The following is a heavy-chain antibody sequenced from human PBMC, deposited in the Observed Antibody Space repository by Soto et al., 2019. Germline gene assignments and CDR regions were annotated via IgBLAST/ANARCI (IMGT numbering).Heavy chain of an antibody. CDR3: ANVDSTPAPIYGMDV. CDR1: GFTFSIYA. CDR2: ISGSGGST. J-gene: IGHJ6*02. D-gene: IGHD6-13*01. V-gene: IGHV3-23*01. Sequence: GGSLRLSCAASGFTFSIYAMSWVRQAPGKGLEWVSAISGSGGSTYYADPVKGRFTIPRDNSKNTLYLQMNSLRAEDTAVYYCANVDSTPAPIYGMDVWGQGTTVTVSS.